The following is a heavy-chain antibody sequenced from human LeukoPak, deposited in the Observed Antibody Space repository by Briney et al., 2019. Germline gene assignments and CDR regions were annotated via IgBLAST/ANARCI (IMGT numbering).Heavy chain of an antibody. J-gene: IGHJ4*02. CDR3: ARAGIVATSFFDY. CDR2: IYYSGST. V-gene: IGHV4-59*01. CDR1: GGSISSYY. Sequence: SETLSLTCTVSGGSISSYYWSWIRQPPGKGLDWIGYIYYSGSTNYNPSLKSRVTISVDTSKNQFSLKLSSVTAADTAVYYCARAGIVATSFFDYWGQGTLVTVSS. D-gene: IGHD5-12*01.